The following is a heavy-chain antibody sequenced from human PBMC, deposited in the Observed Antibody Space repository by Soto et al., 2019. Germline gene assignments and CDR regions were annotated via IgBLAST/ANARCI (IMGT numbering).Heavy chain of an antibody. D-gene: IGHD5-18*01. CDR3: AKDHTADPVHYFDY. J-gene: IGHJ4*02. CDR1: GFTFSSYG. Sequence: QVQLVESGGGVVQPGRSLRLSCAASGFTFSSYGMHWVRQAPGKGLEWVAVISYDGSTKYYADSVKGRFTISRDNXXNTLYLQMNSLRAEDTAVYYCAKDHTADPVHYFDYWGQGTLVTVSS. V-gene: IGHV3-30*18. CDR2: ISYDGSTK.